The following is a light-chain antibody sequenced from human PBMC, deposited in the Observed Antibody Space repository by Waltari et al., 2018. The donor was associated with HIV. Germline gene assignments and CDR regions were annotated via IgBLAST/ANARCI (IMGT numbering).Light chain of an antibody. CDR2: DVS. Sequence: QSALTQPRSVSGSPGQSVPISCTGTRRDVGAYNYVSWYQQHPGEAPQVIISDVSKRPSGVRDRFSGSQSGNTASLTISGRQAEDEADYYCCSYAGSYTRVFGGVTKLTVL. CDR1: RRDVGAYNY. J-gene: IGLJ3*02. V-gene: IGLV2-11*01. CDR3: CSYAGSYTRV.